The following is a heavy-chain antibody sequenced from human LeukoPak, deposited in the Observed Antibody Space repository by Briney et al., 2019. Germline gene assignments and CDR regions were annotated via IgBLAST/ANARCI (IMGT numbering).Heavy chain of an antibody. D-gene: IGHD4-17*01. J-gene: IGHJ4*02. V-gene: IGHV3-21*01. CDR2: ISSSSSYI. CDR1: GFTFSSYS. CDR3: ARDFRTGKGY. Sequence: GGSLRLSCAASGFTFSSYSMNWVRQAPGKGLEWVSSISSSSSYIYYADSVKGRFTISRDNAKNSLYLQMNSLRAEDTDVYYCARDFRTGKGYWGQGTLVTVSS.